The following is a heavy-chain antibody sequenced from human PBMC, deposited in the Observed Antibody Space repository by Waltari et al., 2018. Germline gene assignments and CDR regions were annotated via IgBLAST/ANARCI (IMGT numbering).Heavy chain of an antibody. CDR3: ARGDSSGWYPY. V-gene: IGHV4-34*01. CDR1: GGSFSGYY. J-gene: IGHJ4*02. D-gene: IGHD6-19*01. Sequence: QVQLQQWGAGLLKPSETLSLTCAVYGGSFSGYYWSWIRQPPGKGLEWIGEINHSGSTNYNPSLKSRVTRSVDTSKNQFSLKLSSVTAADTAVYYCARGDSSGWYPYWGQGTLVTVSS. CDR2: INHSGST.